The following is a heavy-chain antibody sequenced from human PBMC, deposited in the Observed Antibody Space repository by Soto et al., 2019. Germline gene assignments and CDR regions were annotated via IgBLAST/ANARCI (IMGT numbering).Heavy chain of an antibody. J-gene: IGHJ5*02. V-gene: IGHV2-26*01. CDR2: IFSNDDK. CDR3: ALIKDCSRTDCFSASFNP. D-gene: IGHD2-2*01. CDR1: GLSLSNAKVG. Sequence: QVTLKESGPVLVKPTETLTLTCTVSGLSLSNAKVGVSWIRQPPVKALEWLAHIFSNDDKSYNTSLDRRLTISKHTSKSQVVLTMTNLDPEDSGTYYCALIKDCSRTDCFSASFNPWGQGTLVTVSS.